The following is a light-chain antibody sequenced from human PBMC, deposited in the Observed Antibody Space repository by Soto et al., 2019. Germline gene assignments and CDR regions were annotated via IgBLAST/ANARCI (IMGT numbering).Light chain of an antibody. CDR1: QSVSIN. CDR2: GAS. CDR3: QQYNNRPPLT. J-gene: IGKJ4*01. Sequence: EIVMTQSPATLSVSPGERATLSCRASQSVSINLAWYQQKPGQAPRLLIYGASTRATGIPARFSGSGSGTEFTLTISSLQSEDFAVYYCQQYNNRPPLTFGGGTKVEIK. V-gene: IGKV3-15*01.